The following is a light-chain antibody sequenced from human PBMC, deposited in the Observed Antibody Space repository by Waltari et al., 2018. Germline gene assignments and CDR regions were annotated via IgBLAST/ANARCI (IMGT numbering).Light chain of an antibody. J-gene: IGKJ2*01. V-gene: IGKV1-39*01. CDR1: QTVGTR. CDR2: DAS. Sequence: IQMTHSPSSLSASVGDRVIITCRATQTVGTRLNWYQQRPGKAPKLLVYDASSLQSGVPSRFSGSGSGTDVALTISSLQPEDVATYYCQQSHTAPLYTFGQGTKVEVK. CDR3: QQSHTAPLYT.